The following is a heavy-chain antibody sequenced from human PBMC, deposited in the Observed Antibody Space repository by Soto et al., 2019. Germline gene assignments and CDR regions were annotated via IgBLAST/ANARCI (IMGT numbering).Heavy chain of an antibody. CDR1: GFTFSSYA. CDR2: ISGSGGST. J-gene: IGHJ4*02. V-gene: IGHV3-23*01. CDR3: AKPGDILTGYYNKDLDY. D-gene: IGHD3-9*01. Sequence: GGSLRLSCAASGFTFSSYAMSWVRQAPGKGLEWVSAISGSGGSTYYADSVKGRFTISRDNSKNTLYLQMNSLRAEDTDVYYCAKPGDILTGYYNKDLDYWGQGTLVTVSS.